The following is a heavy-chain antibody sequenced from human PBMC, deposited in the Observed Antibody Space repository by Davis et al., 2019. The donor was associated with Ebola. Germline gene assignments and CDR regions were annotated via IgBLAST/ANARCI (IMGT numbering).Heavy chain of an antibody. CDR3: ARDVEMATKLFDY. Sequence: SVTVSCKASGGTFSSYAISWVRQAPGQGLEWMGGIIPIFGTANYAQTFQGRVTITADKSTSTAYMELSSLRSEDTAVYYCARDVEMATKLFDYWGQGTLVTVSS. CDR1: GGTFSSYA. D-gene: IGHD5-24*01. CDR2: IIPIFGTA. V-gene: IGHV1-69*06. J-gene: IGHJ4*02.